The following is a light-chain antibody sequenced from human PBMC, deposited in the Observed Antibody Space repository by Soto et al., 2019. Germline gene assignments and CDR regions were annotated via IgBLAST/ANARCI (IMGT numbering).Light chain of an antibody. Sequence: PGARAPVSCRASQSVGGSSLAWYQQRPGQAPRLLIYDTSKRATGIPDRFSGSGSGTDFTLTISRLEPEDFAVYYCQQYGTSPWTFGQGTKVDIK. CDR2: DTS. CDR3: QQYGTSPWT. CDR1: QSVGGSS. J-gene: IGKJ1*01. V-gene: IGKV3-20*01.